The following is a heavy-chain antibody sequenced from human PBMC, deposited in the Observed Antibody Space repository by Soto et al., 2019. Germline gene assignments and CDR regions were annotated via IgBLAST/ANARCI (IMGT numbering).Heavy chain of an antibody. Sequence: GGSLRLSCAASGFTFSSYWMSWVRQAPGKGLEWVANIKQDGSEKYYVDSVKGRFTISRDNAKNSLYLQMNSLRAEDTAVYYCARHQTTVTEAYYYYYYMDVWGKGTTVTVSS. J-gene: IGHJ6*03. CDR1: GFTFSSYW. V-gene: IGHV3-7*01. CDR2: IKQDGSEK. D-gene: IGHD4-17*01. CDR3: ARHQTTVTEAYYYYYYMDV.